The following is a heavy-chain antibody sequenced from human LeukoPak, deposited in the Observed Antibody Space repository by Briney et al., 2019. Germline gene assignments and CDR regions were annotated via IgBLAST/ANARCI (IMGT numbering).Heavy chain of an antibody. CDR3: ARGPDYDILADYFDY. CDR2: ISYDGSNK. D-gene: IGHD3-9*01. J-gene: IGHJ4*02. CDR1: GSTFSNYA. Sequence: PGGSLRLSCAASGSTFSNYALHWVRQAPGKGLEWVAVISYDGSNKFYADSVRGRFTISRDNSKNTLFLQMNSLRPEDTAVYYCARGPDYDILADYFDYWGQGTLVTVSS. V-gene: IGHV3-30*04.